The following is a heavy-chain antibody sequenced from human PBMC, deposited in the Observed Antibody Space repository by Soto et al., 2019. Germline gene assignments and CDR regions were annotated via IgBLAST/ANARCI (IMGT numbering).Heavy chain of an antibody. CDR2: ISSSSSTI. CDR3: ARVGHTCGGDCYDWFDP. V-gene: IGHV3-48*02. J-gene: IGHJ5*02. CDR1: GFTFSSYS. Sequence: EVQLVESGGGLVQPGGSLRLSCAASGFTFSSYSMKWVRQAPGKGLEWVAYISSSSSTIYYADSVKGRFTISRDNAKNSLYLQKNSLRYADTAVYYCARVGHTCGGDCYDWFDPWGQGTLVTVSS. D-gene: IGHD2-21*02.